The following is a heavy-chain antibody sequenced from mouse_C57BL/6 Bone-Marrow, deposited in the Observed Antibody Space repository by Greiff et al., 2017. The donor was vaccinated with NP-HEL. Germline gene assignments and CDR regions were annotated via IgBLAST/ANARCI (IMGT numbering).Heavy chain of an antibody. CDR1: GYSITSDY. D-gene: IGHD1-1*01. J-gene: IGHJ2*01. CDR2: ISYSGST. V-gene: IGHV3-8*01. CDR3: ARYRGYYGSSYESFDY. Sequence: DVQLQESGPGLAKPSQTLSLTCSVTGYSITSDYWNWIRKFPGNKLEYMGYISYSGSTYYNPSLKSRISITRDTSKNQYYLQLNSVTTEDTATYYCARYRGYYGSSYESFDYWGQGTTLTVSS.